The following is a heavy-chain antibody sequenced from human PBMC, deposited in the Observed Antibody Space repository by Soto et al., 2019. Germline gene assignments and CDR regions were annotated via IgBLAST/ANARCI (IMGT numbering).Heavy chain of an antibody. CDR1: GFTFSSYW. J-gene: IGHJ5*02. CDR3: EKGGVIAARPSDNWFDP. Sequence: PGGSLRFSCVASGFTFSSYWMSWVRQAPGKGLEWVANIKGDGSEKKYVDSVKGRFTISRDNSKNTLYLQMNSLRAEDTAVYYCEKGGVIAARPSDNWFDPWGQGTLVTVSS. D-gene: IGHD6-6*01. CDR2: IKGDGSEK. V-gene: IGHV3-7*03.